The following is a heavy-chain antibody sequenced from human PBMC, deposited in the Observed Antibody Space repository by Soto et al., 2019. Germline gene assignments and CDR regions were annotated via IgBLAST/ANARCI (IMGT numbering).Heavy chain of an antibody. J-gene: IGHJ4*02. V-gene: IGHV3-74*01. D-gene: IGHD4-17*01. CDR1: GFTFSSYW. CDR3: VRGPYGDPVGFDF. Sequence: EVQLVESGGGLVQPGASLRLSCAASGFTFSSYWMHCVRQVPGKWLLWVSRLKNDGSVTNYADSVKGRFTISSDNAKSTLYLQMTSLRADATAVFHCVRGPYGDPVGFDFWGQGALVIVSS. CDR2: LKNDGSVT.